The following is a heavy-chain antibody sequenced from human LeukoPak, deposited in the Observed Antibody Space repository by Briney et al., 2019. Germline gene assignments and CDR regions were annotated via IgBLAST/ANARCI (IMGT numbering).Heavy chain of an antibody. CDR3: AREVAGITMISWFDP. Sequence: ASVKVSCKASGYTFTSYYMHWVRQAPGQGLEWMGWINPNSGGTNYAQKFQGRVTMTRDTSISTAYMELSRLRSEDTAVYYCAREVAGITMISWFDPWGQGTLVTVSS. D-gene: IGHD3-22*01. J-gene: IGHJ5*02. V-gene: IGHV1-2*02. CDR1: GYTFTSYY. CDR2: INPNSGGT.